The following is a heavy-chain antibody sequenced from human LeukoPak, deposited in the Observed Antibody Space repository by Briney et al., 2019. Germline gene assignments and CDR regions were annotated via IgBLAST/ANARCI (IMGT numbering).Heavy chain of an antibody. Sequence: ASVKVSCKASGGTFSSYAISWVRQAPGQGLEWMGRISAYNGNTNYPQKLQGRVTMTTDTSTSTAYMELRSLRSDDTAVYYCARDGYYYDSSGYPDYWGQGTLVTVSS. V-gene: IGHV1-18*01. CDR1: GGTFSSYA. D-gene: IGHD3-22*01. J-gene: IGHJ4*02. CDR2: ISAYNGNT. CDR3: ARDGYYYDSSGYPDY.